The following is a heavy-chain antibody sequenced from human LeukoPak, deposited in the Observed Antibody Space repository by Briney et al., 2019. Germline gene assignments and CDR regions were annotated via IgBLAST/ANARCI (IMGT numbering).Heavy chain of an antibody. CDR3: ARGQRIAAAGGRGFNWFDP. CDR2: INHSGST. Sequence: SETLSLTCAVYGGSFSGYYWSWIRQPPGKGLEWIGEINHSGSTNYNPSLKSRVTISVDTSKNQFSLKLSSVTAADTAVYYCARGQRIAAAGGRGFNWFDPWGQGTLVTVSS. CDR1: GGSFSGYY. D-gene: IGHD6-13*01. J-gene: IGHJ5*02. V-gene: IGHV4-34*01.